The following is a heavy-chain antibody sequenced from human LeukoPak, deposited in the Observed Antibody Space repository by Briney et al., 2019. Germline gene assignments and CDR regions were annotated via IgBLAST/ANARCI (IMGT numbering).Heavy chain of an antibody. D-gene: IGHD6-19*01. J-gene: IGHJ4*02. Sequence: SVRVSCTSSGGTFSNSGFTWVRQAPGQGLEWMGVIFLRIRSPPYAQRFQDRMTITADRSANITYLDLTGLTSDDTAVYYCARGSSGSHTLDDWGQGTLVVVSS. V-gene: IGHV1-69*06. CDR1: GGTFSNSG. CDR2: IFLRIRSP. CDR3: ARGSSGSHTLDD.